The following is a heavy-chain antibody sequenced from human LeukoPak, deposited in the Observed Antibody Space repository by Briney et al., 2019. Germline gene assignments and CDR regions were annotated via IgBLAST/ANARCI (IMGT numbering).Heavy chain of an antibody. D-gene: IGHD3-22*01. CDR2: ISRSGSTI. CDR3: ARSTYYYDSSGFNYAAFDI. J-gene: IGHJ3*02. V-gene: IGHV3-48*03. Sequence: GGSLRLSCAASGFTFSSYEMNWVRQAPGKGLEWVSYISRSGSTIYYADSVRGRFTISRDNAKNSLYLQMNSLRAEDTAVYYCARSTYYYDSSGFNYAAFDIWGQGTMVTVSS. CDR1: GFTFSSYE.